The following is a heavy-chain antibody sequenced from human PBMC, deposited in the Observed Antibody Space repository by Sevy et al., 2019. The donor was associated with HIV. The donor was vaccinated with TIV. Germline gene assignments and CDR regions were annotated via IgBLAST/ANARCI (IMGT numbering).Heavy chain of an antibody. V-gene: IGHV3-48*03. J-gene: IGHJ5*02. Sequence: GGSLRLSCAASGFTFSSYEMNWVRQAPGKGLEWVSYISSSGSTIYYADAVKGRFSISRDNAKNSLYLQMKSLRAEDTAVYYCARGDHIAVAGSSNWFDHWGQGTLVTVSS. CDR1: GFTFSSYE. CDR3: ARGDHIAVAGSSNWFDH. CDR2: ISSSGSTI. D-gene: IGHD6-19*01.